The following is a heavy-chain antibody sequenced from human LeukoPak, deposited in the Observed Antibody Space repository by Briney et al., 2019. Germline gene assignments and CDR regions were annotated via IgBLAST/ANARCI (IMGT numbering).Heavy chain of an antibody. CDR1: GFTFSDYA. J-gene: IGHJ4*02. D-gene: IGHD3-10*01. Sequence: GGSLRLSCAASGFTFSDYAMHWVRQAPGKGLEWVAVISYGGSNKYYADSVKGRFTISRDNSKDTLYLQMNSLKTEDTAVYYCFFPDDTMVRGVIQYYFDYWGQGTLVTVSS. V-gene: IGHV3-30-3*01. CDR2: ISYGGSNK. CDR3: FFPDDTMVRGVIQYYFDY.